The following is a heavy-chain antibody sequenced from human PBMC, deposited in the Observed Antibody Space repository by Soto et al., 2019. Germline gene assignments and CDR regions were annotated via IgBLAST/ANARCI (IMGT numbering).Heavy chain of an antibody. CDR1: GFTFSSYA. Sequence: GGSLRLSCAASGFTFSSYAMSWVRQAPGKGLEWVSAISGSGGSTYYADSVKGRFTISRDNSKNTLYLQMNSLRAEDTAVYYCAKDKLRWEHHYYGMDVWGQGTTVTVPS. CDR3: AKDKLRWEHHYYGMDV. V-gene: IGHV3-23*01. J-gene: IGHJ6*02. CDR2: ISGSGGST. D-gene: IGHD4-17*01.